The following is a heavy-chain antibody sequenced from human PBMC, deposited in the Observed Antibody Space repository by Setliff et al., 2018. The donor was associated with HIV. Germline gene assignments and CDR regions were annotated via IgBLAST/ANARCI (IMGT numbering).Heavy chain of an antibody. CDR1: GFIFNNFA. CDR2: ISWNSGMV. Sequence: GGSLRLSCAGSGFIFNNFAMYWVRQAPGKGLEWVSGISWNSGMVAYADFVRGRFTISRDNGRKSLYLQMDSLTTEDTALYFCTKDGSLSGRYFYYMDVWGKGTTVTVSS. V-gene: IGHV3-9*01. CDR3: TKDGSLSGRYFYYMDV. J-gene: IGHJ6*03.